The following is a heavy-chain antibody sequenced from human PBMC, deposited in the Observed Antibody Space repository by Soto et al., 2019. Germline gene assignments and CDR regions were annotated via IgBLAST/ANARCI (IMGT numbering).Heavy chain of an antibody. CDR3: ARLPHSTYVPYYYYFMDV. D-gene: IGHD3-16*01. J-gene: IGHJ6*03. V-gene: IGHV5-51*01. CDR1: GYSFTSYW. CDR2: IYPGDSDT. Sequence: PGESLKISCKGSGYSFTSYWIGWVRQMPGKGLEWMGIIYPGDSDTRYSPSFQGQVTISADKSISTAYLQWSSLKASDTAMYYCARLPHSTYVPYYYYFMDVWGKGTKVTGSS.